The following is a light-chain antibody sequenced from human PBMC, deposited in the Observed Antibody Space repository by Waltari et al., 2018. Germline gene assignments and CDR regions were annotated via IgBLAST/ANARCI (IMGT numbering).Light chain of an antibody. V-gene: IGKV1-5*03. Sequence: DIQMTQSPSTLSASVGDRVTIVCRASQSISSWLAWYQQKSGKAPKLLSYKASSLESGVPTRFSGSGSGTEFTLTISSLQPDDFATYYCQQYSSDSTFGQGTKVEIK. CDR2: KAS. CDR1: QSISSW. J-gene: IGKJ1*01. CDR3: QQYSSDST.